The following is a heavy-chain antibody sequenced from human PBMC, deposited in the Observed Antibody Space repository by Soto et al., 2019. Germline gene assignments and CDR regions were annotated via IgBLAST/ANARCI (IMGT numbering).Heavy chain of an antibody. CDR2: IYYSGST. J-gene: IGHJ4*02. V-gene: IGHV4-59*08. D-gene: IGHD2-15*01. Sequence: PSETLSLTCTVSGGSISSYYWSWIRQPPGKGLERIGYIYYSGSTNYNPSLKSRVTISVDTSKNQFPLKLSSVTAADTAVYYCARLPLPGYCSGGSCDGFFDYWGQGTLVTVSS. CDR3: ARLPLPGYCSGGSCDGFFDY. CDR1: GGSISSYY.